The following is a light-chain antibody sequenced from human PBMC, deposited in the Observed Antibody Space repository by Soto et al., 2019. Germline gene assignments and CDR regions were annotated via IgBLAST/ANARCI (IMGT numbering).Light chain of an antibody. J-gene: IGLJ1*01. CDR1: SSDVGNYNY. CDR2: DVT. Sequence: QSALTQPRSVSGSPGQSVTISCTGTSSDVGNYNYVSWYQQHPGKAPKLMIYDVTERPSGVPDRFSGSKSGNTASLTISGLQSEDEADYYCCSYAGSPYVFGIGTKLTVL. CDR3: CSYAGSPYV. V-gene: IGLV2-11*01.